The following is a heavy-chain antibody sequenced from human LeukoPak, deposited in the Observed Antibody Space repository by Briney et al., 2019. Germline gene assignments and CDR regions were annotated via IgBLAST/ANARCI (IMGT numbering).Heavy chain of an antibody. CDR2: ISYDGSNK. Sequence: PGRSLRLSCAASGFTFSSYGMHWVRQAPGKELEWVAVISYDGSNKYYADSVKGRFTISRDNSKNTLYLQMNSLRAEDTAIYYCATVRGSSGTYYIDYWGQGTLVTVSS. CDR1: GFTFSSYG. CDR3: ATVRGSSGTYYIDY. J-gene: IGHJ4*02. V-gene: IGHV3-30*03. D-gene: IGHD3-10*01.